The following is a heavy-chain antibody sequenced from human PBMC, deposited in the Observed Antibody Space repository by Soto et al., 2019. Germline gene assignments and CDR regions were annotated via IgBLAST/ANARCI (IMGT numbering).Heavy chain of an antibody. J-gene: IGHJ1*01. CDR2: IYSGGST. CDR1: GFTVSSNY. CDR3: ARDQVGAATEYFQH. Sequence: EVQLVESGGGLVQPGGSLRLPCAASGFTVSSNYMSWVRQAPGKGLEWVSVIYSGGSTYYADSVKGRFTISRDNSKNTLYLQMNSLRAEDTAVYYCARDQVGAATEYFQHWGQGTLVTVSS. V-gene: IGHV3-66*01. D-gene: IGHD1-26*01.